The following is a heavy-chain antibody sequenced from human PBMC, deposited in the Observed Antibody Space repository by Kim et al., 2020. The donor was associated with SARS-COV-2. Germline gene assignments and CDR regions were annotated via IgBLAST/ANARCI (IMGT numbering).Heavy chain of an antibody. J-gene: IGHJ5*02. CDR2: IYYSGST. CDR1: GGSISSSSYY. D-gene: IGHD6-13*01. CDR3: ARQKGAAAAQNWFDP. V-gene: IGHV4-39*01. Sequence: SETLSLTCTVSGGSISSSSYYWGWIRQPPGKGLEWIGSIYYSGSTYYNPSLKSRVTISVDTSKNQFSLKLSSVTAADTAVYYCARQKGAAAAQNWFDPWGQGTLVTVSS.